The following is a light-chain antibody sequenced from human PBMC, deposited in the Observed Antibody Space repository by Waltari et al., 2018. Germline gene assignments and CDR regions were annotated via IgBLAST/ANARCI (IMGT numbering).Light chain of an antibody. Sequence: SSELTXXXAVSVAXGXTVRITCQGXSLRXXXXXXYQQKPGQAPVLVIYGKNNRPSGIPDRFSGSSXGXXXSLTIXGAQAEXXADYXCNXRDSSGNHXXXXGGTKLAVL. V-gene: IGLV3-19*01. CDR2: GKN. J-gene: IGLJ2*01. CDR1: SLRXXX. CDR3: NXRDSSGNHXX.